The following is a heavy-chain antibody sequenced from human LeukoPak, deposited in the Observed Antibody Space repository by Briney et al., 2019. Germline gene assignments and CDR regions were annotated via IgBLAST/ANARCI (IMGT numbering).Heavy chain of an antibody. Sequence: GGSLRLSCAASGFTFSSSSMTWVRQAPGKGLEWVANIKQDGSDKYYGDSVKGRFTVSRDNGKNSLYLQINNLRAEDTAVYYCARGRGCDYWGQGSMVTVSS. CDR3: ARGRGCDY. CDR1: GFTFSSSS. D-gene: IGHD3-10*01. V-gene: IGHV3-7*01. J-gene: IGHJ4*02. CDR2: IKQDGSDK.